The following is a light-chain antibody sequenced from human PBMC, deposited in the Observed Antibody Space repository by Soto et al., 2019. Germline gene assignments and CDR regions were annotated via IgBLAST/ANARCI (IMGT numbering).Light chain of an antibody. V-gene: IGLV2-23*01. CDR2: EGN. CDR1: SSDVGGYKY. Sequence: QSALTQPASVSGSPGQSITISCAGSSSDVGGYKYVSWYQQLPGNAPKLIIYEGNKRPSGVSNRFSGSKSGKTASLTISGLQAEDEGTYYCCSYAGSSPLYVFGTGTKVTVL. J-gene: IGLJ1*01. CDR3: CSYAGSSPLYV.